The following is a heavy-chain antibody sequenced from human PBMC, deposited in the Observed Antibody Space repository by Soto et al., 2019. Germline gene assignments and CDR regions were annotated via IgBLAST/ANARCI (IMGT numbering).Heavy chain of an antibody. D-gene: IGHD3-3*01. CDR2: IVPMFGTA. Sequence: QVQLVQSGAEVKKPGSSVNVSCKTSGATFGNTAVTWVRQAPGQGLEWMGGIVPMFGTANYAQKFQGRVTITADESTKTADMELSSLRSDDTAVYYCARDGDPGYAFWIGPLCGGRFDPWGQGTLVTVSS. J-gene: IGHJ5*02. CDR3: ARDGDPGYAFWIGPLCGGRFDP. CDR1: GATFGNTA. V-gene: IGHV1-69*12.